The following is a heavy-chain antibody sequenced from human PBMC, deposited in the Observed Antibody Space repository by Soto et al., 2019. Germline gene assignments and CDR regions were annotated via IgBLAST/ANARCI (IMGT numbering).Heavy chain of an antibody. D-gene: IGHD3-10*01. Sequence: QVQLQESGPGLVKPSGTLSLICAVSGGSISSTTWWSWVRQPPGKGLEWIGEIFHSGSTNYNPSLKSRVTISVDKSNNQFSLSLRSVTAADTAVYYCRGVTVVRGVIGEDFWGQGTLVTVSS. J-gene: IGHJ4*02. CDR3: RGVTVVRGVIGEDF. CDR1: GGSISSTTW. CDR2: IFHSGST. V-gene: IGHV4-4*02.